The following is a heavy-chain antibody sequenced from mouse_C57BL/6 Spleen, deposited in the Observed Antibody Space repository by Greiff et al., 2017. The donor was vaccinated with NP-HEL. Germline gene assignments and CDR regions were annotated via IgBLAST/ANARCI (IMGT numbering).Heavy chain of an antibody. V-gene: IGHV1-64*01. Sequence: VQLVESGAELVKPGASVKLSCKASGYTFTSYWMHWVKQRPGQGLEWIGMIHPNSGSTNYNEKFKSKATLTVDKSSSTAYMQLSSLTSEDSAVYYCAREGSYYDGYFWYFDVWGTGTTVTVSS. CDR3: AREGSYYDGYFWYFDV. CDR1: GYTFTSYW. CDR2: IHPNSGST. J-gene: IGHJ1*03. D-gene: IGHD2-3*01.